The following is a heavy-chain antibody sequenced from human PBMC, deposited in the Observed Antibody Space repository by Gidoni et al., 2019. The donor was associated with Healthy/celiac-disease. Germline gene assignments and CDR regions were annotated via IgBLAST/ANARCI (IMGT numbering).Heavy chain of an antibody. D-gene: IGHD3-3*01. CDR3: ARGGGYDFWSGYFDYYYYYGMDV. Sequence: SSYGMHWVRQAPGKGLEWVAVIWYDGSNKYYADSVKGRFTISRDNSKNTLYLQMNSLRAEDTAVYYCARGGGYDFWSGYFDYYYYYGMDVWGQGTTVTVSS. V-gene: IGHV3-33*01. CDR1: SSYG. CDR2: IWYDGSNK. J-gene: IGHJ6*02.